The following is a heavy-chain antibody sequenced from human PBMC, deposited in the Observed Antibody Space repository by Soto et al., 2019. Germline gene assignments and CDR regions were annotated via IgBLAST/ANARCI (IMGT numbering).Heavy chain of an antibody. J-gene: IGHJ4*02. CDR3: ARRGTIVGATTEYFDY. V-gene: IGHV4-39*01. CDR1: GGSISSSSYY. CDR2: IYYSGST. D-gene: IGHD1-26*01. Sequence: RSLTCTVSGGSISSSSYYWGWIRQPPGRGLEWIGSIYYSGSTYYNPSLKSRVTISVDTSKNQFSLKLSSVTAADTAVYYCARRGTIVGATTEYFDYWGQGTLVTVYS.